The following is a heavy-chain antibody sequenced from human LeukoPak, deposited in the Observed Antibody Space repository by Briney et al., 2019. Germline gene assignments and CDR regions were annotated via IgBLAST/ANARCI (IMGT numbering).Heavy chain of an antibody. CDR2: INPNGGGT. Sequence: ASVKVSCKASGYTFTNYYMHWVRQAPGQGLEWLGLINPNGGGTTYAQKFQFRVTMTTDTSTSTAYMELRSLRSDDTAVYYCARDKAVTTEVTQHFQHWGQGTLVTVSS. V-gene: IGHV1-46*01. CDR3: ARDKAVTTEVTQHFQH. D-gene: IGHD4-23*01. CDR1: GYTFTNYY. J-gene: IGHJ1*01.